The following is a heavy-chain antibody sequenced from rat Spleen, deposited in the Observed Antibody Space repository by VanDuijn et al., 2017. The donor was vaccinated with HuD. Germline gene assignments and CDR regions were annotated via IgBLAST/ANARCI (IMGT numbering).Heavy chain of an antibody. Sequence: VQLQESGPGLVKPSQSLSLTCSVTAYSITSSYRWNWIRKFPGNKLEWMGYINSAGSSNYNPSLKSRISITRDTSKNQFFLQVNSVTTEDTATYYCAAGRYNWNWFAYWGQGTLVTVSS. CDR3: AAGRYNWNWFAY. D-gene: IGHD1-5*01. V-gene: IGHV3-3*01. CDR2: INSAGSS. J-gene: IGHJ3*01. CDR1: AYSITSSYR.